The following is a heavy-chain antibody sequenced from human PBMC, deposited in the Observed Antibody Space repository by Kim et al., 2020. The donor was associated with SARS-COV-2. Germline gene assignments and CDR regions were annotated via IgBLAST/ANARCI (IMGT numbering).Heavy chain of an antibody. J-gene: IGHJ4*02. CDR3: AKAIYSLYLWDF. CDR2: ISGGGGAT. CDR1: GFTFDNYA. V-gene: IGHV3-23*01. Sequence: GGSLRLSCAASGFTFDNYAMSWVRQAPGKGLEWVSGISGGGGATYYADFVKGRFTISGDFSTNTLYLQMNSLRAEDTAVYYCAKAIYSLYLWDFWGQGSLVTVSS. D-gene: IGHD1-26*01.